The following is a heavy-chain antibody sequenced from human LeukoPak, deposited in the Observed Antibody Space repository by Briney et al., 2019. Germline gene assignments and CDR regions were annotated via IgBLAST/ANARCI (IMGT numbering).Heavy chain of an antibody. V-gene: IGHV4-39*01. J-gene: IGHJ4*02. Sequence: SETLSLTCSVSGGSISSSSYYWGWIRQPPGKGLEWIGSIYYSGNAYNNPSLKSRVTISVDTSKNQLSLKLTSVTAADTAVYYCAMHTVIASSWSFDYWGQGTLVTVSS. CDR3: AMHTVIASSWSFDY. CDR1: GGSISSSSYY. D-gene: IGHD6-13*01. CDR2: IYYSGNA.